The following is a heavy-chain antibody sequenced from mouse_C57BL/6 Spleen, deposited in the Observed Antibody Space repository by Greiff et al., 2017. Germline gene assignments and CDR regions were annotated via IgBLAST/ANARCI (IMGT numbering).Heavy chain of an antibody. CDR2: IYPGDGDT. CDR1: GYAFSSSW. Sequence: QVQLQQSGPELVKPGASVKISCKASGYAFSSSWMNWVKQRPGKGLEWIGRIYPGDGDTNYNGKFKGKATLTADKSSSTAYMQLSSLTSEDSAVYFCARGHSSCWYFDVWGTGTTVTVSS. CDR3: ARGHSSCWYFDV. V-gene: IGHV1-82*01. J-gene: IGHJ1*03. D-gene: IGHD1-1*01.